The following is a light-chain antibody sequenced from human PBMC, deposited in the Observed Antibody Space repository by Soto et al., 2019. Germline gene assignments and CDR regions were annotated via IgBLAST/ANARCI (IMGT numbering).Light chain of an antibody. CDR1: SSDVGGYNW. J-gene: IGLJ2*01. CDR2: EVT. V-gene: IGLV2-8*01. Sequence: QSALTQPPSASGSPGQSVTISCTGTSSDVGGYNWVSWYQQQPGKAPQLMYYEVTKRPSGVHDRFSCSKSGNAAPLTVSVLPADDEAYYCGSSDASSNTVLFGGGTKLTVL. CDR3: SSDASSNTVL.